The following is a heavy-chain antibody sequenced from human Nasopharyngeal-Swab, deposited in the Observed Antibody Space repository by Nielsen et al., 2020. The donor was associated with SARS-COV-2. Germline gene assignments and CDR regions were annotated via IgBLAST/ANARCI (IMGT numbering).Heavy chain of an antibody. CDR1: GFTFSSYA. Sequence: GESLKISCAASGFTFSSYAMSWVRQAPGKGLEWVSAISSSGGSTYYADSVKGRFTISRDNSKNTLYLQMNSLRAEDTAVYYCAKFSSSRIYYYYYMDVWGKGTTVTVSS. J-gene: IGHJ6*03. V-gene: IGHV3-23*01. D-gene: IGHD6-6*01. CDR2: ISSSGGST. CDR3: AKFSSSRIYYYYYMDV.